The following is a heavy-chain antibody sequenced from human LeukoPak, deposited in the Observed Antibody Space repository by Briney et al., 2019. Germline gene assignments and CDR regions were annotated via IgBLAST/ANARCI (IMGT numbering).Heavy chain of an antibody. D-gene: IGHD3-16*01. Sequence: PGESLKISCGASGFSFSSYWMHWVRQAPGKGLMWVSRVNNDGSSTTYADSVEGRFTISRDNARNTLYLQMNSLRAEDTAVYYCARGVMLTYRGGAVFDYWGQGTLVTVSS. CDR1: GFSFSSYW. CDR2: VNNDGSST. V-gene: IGHV3-74*01. J-gene: IGHJ4*02. CDR3: ARGVMLTYRGGAVFDY.